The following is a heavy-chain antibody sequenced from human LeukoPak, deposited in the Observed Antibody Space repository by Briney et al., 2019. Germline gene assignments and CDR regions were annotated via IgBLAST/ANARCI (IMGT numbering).Heavy chain of an antibody. CDR1: GGTFNSYS. CDR3: ARSLEWQQLVQLHY. Sequence: ASVKVSCKASGGTFNSYSISWVRQAPGQGLEWMGRIIPILDIANYAQKFQGRVTITADKSTSTAYMELSSLRSEDTAVYYCARSLEWQQLVQLHYWGQGTPVTVSS. J-gene: IGHJ4*02. D-gene: IGHD6-13*01. CDR2: IIPILDIA. V-gene: IGHV1-69*02.